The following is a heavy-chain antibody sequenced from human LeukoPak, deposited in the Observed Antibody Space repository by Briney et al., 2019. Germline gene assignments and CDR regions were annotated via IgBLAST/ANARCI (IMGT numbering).Heavy chain of an antibody. CDR2: ISAYNGNT. CDR1: GYTFTSYG. V-gene: IGHV1-18*01. J-gene: IGHJ3*02. CDR3: AKVGVVTARDDAFDI. Sequence: ASVKVSCKASGYTFTSYGINWVRQAPGQGLEWMGWISAYNGNTNYAQKLQGRVTMTTDTSTSTAYMELRSLRSDDTAVYYCAKVGVVTARDDAFDIWGQGTMVTVSS. D-gene: IGHD2-21*02.